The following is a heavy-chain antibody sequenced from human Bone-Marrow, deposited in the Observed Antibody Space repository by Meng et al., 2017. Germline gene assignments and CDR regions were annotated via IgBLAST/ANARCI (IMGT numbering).Heavy chain of an antibody. CDR1: GDPFSSYG. J-gene: IGHJ5*02. V-gene: IGHV1-69*06. CDR3: ARIPFRRIQGSFWFDP. Sequence: QGEVVQSGTEVKEPGSSVKVSCKASGDPFSSYGISWVRQAPGQGLEWMGGLIPLFGTAHYAQKFQGRVTITADTSTNTAYMEMSRLRSDDTAVYYCARIPFRRIQGSFWFDPWGQGTLVTVSS. CDR2: LIPLFGTA. D-gene: IGHD5-18*01.